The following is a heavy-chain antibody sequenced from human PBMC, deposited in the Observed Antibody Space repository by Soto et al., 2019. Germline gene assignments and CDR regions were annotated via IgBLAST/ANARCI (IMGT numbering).Heavy chain of an antibody. J-gene: IGHJ6*02. CDR2: ITGSGGAT. V-gene: IGHV3-23*01. CDR1: GSTFTTYA. CDR3: AKSEYSSSSYYYYYYGMDV. Sequence: GGSLRLSCAASGSTFTTYAMSWVRQAPGKGLEWVSGITGSGGATYAEFVKGRFTVSRDNSKNTLYLQMNSLRAEDTAVYYCAKSEYSSSSYYYYYYGMDVWGQGTTVTVSS. D-gene: IGHD6-6*01.